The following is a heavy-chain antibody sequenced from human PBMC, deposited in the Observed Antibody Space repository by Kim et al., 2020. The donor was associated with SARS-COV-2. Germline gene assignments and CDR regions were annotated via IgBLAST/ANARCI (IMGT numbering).Heavy chain of an antibody. Sequence: SNKSSGDTVKGRFTIARDNSKNTLYLQMYSLGAEDTAVYYCARDSSYFDYWGQGTLVTVSS. CDR3: ARDSSYFDY. CDR2: SNK. D-gene: IGHD6-19*01. V-gene: IGHV3-30*01. J-gene: IGHJ4*02.